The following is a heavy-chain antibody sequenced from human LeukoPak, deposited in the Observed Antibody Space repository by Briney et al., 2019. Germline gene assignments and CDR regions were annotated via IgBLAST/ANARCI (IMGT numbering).Heavy chain of an antibody. Sequence: GGSLRLSCAASGFTFDDYAMHWVRQAPGKGLEWVSGISWNSGSIGYADSVKGRFTISRDNAKNSLYLQMNSLRAEDTAVYYCAKDPYYYDSSGYYTPPGWGQGTLVTVSS. CDR1: GFTFDDYA. CDR3: AKDPYYYDSSGYYTPPG. CDR2: ISWNSGSI. J-gene: IGHJ4*02. D-gene: IGHD3-22*01. V-gene: IGHV3-9*01.